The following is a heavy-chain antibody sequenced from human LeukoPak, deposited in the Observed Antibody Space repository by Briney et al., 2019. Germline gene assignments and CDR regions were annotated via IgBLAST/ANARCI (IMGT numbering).Heavy chain of an antibody. CDR3: ARVNFGGAGDNFYKWFDP. J-gene: IGHJ5*02. Sequence: SETLSLTCTVSGGSIRSGGYYWSWIRQHPGKGLEWIGYIYYSGNPYYNTSLKSRVTISVDTSKNQCYLKLSSVTAANTAVYYGARVNFGGAGDNFYKWFDPWGRGTLVTVSS. CDR2: IYYSGNP. V-gene: IGHV4-31*03. CDR1: GGSIRSGGYY. D-gene: IGHD7-27*01.